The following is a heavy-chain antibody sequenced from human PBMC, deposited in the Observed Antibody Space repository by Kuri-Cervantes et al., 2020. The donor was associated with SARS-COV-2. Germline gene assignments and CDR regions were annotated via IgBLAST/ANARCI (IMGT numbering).Heavy chain of an antibody. CDR3: VRPQSNWGKSWANYIDS. D-gene: IGHD7-27*01. J-gene: IGHJ4*02. CDR2: INAGNGNT. V-gene: IGHV1-3*01. CDR1: GYTFISYA. Sequence: ASVKVSCKASGYTFISYAMHWVRQAPGQRLEWMGWINAGNGNTKYSQKFQGRVTITRDTSASTAYMELSSLRSEDTAVYYCVRPQSNWGKSWANYIDSWGQGTLVTVSS.